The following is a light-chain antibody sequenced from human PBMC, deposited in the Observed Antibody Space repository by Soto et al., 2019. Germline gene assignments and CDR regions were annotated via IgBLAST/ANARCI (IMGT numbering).Light chain of an antibody. Sequence: DIQMTQSPSSLSASVGDRVTITCRASQSIYSSLNWYHQKPGKAPKLLIYAASNLQSGVPSRFSGSGSGTDFTLSISSLQPEDFATYYCQQCYSAPYTFGQGTKLEIK. J-gene: IGKJ2*01. CDR3: QQCYSAPYT. V-gene: IGKV1-39*01. CDR2: AAS. CDR1: QSIYSS.